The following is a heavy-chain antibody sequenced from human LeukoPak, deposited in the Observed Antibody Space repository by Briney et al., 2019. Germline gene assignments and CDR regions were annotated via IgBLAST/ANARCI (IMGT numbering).Heavy chain of an antibody. D-gene: IGHD2-2*01. CDR3: ARHIVVPAANYYYYYYMDV. V-gene: IGHV4-4*07. CDR2: IYTSGST. CDR1: GGSISSYY. J-gene: IGHJ6*03. Sequence: PSETLSLTCTVSGGSISSYYWSWIRQPAGKGLEWIGRIYTSGSTNYNPSLKSRVTMSVDTSKNQFSLKLSSVTAADTAVYYCARHIVVPAANYYYYYYMDVWGKGTTVTVSS.